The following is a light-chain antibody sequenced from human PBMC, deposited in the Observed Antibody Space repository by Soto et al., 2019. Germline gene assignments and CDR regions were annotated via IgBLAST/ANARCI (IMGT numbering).Light chain of an antibody. Sequence: EIVLTQSPGTLSLSPGERATLSCRASQSVSSRYLAWYQQKPGQAPRLLIYDTSSRTTGIPDRFSGSGSGTDFTLTISRLEPEDFAVYFCQHYGDPRTFGQGTRVDIK. CDR3: QHYGDPRT. CDR2: DTS. V-gene: IGKV3-20*01. J-gene: IGKJ1*01. CDR1: QSVSSRY.